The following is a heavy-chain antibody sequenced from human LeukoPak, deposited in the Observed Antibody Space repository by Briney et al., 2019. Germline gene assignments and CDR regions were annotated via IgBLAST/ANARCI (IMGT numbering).Heavy chain of an antibody. Sequence: GASVKVSCKASGYTFTSYYMHWVRQAPGQGLEWMGIINPSGGSTSYAQRFQGRVTMTRDMSTSTVYMELSSLRSEDTAVYYCALAAAGTWWFDPWGQGTLVTVSS. CDR3: ALAAAGTWWFDP. J-gene: IGHJ5*02. V-gene: IGHV1-46*01. D-gene: IGHD6-13*01. CDR1: GYTFTSYY. CDR2: INPSGGST.